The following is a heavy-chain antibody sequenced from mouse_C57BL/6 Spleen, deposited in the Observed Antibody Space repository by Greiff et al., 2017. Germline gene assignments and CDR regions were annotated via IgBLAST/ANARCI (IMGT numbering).Heavy chain of an antibody. CDR2: IYPSDSET. J-gene: IGHJ3*01. Sequence: VQLQQPGAELVRPGSSVKLSCKASGYTFTSYWMDWVKQRPGQGLEWIGNIYPSDSETHYNQKFKDKATLTVDKSSSTAYMQLSSLTSEDSAVYYCARGELRSPWFAYWGQGTLVTVSA. V-gene: IGHV1-61*01. D-gene: IGHD3-2*02. CDR3: ARGELRSPWFAY. CDR1: GYTFTSYW.